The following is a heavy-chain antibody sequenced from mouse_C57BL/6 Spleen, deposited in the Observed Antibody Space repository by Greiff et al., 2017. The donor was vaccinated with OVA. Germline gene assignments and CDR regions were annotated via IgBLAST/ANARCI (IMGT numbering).Heavy chain of an antibody. Sequence: QVQLQQSGPELVKPGASVKISCKASGYAFSSSWMNWVKQRPGKGLEWIGRIYPGDGDTNYNGKFKGKATRTAEKSSSTAYMQLSSLTSEDSAVYFCARPGTAQATLDYWGQGTSVTVSS. CDR3: ARPGTAQATLDY. J-gene: IGHJ4*01. D-gene: IGHD3-2*02. V-gene: IGHV1-82*01. CDR2: IYPGDGDT. CDR1: GYAFSSSW.